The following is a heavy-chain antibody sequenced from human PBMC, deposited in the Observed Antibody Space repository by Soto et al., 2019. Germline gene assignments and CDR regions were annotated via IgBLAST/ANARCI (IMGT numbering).Heavy chain of an antibody. CDR2: MYNTGRT. Sequence: SETLSLTCTVSGGSISGYYWSWIRQPPGKGLEWIGYMYNTGRTVYNPSLKSRVTISVDTSKNQFSLKLISVTAADTAVYYCARDLWGYCGTDCYPLDVWGQGTTVTVS. D-gene: IGHD2-21*02. CDR1: GGSISGYY. CDR3: ARDLWGYCGTDCYPLDV. J-gene: IGHJ6*02. V-gene: IGHV4-59*01.